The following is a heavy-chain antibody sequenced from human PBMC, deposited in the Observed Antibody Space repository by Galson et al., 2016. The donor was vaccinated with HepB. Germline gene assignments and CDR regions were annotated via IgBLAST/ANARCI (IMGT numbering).Heavy chain of an antibody. CDR3: ARGSNYFDYYYYGMDV. D-gene: IGHD4-11*01. Sequence: SLRLSCAASGFTFSSYWMNWVRQAPGKGLEWVAVIWYDGSNKYYADSVKGRFTISRDNSKNTLYLQMNSLRAEDTAVYYCARGSNYFDYYYYGMDVWGQGTTVTVSS. J-gene: IGHJ6*02. CDR1: GFTFSSYW. CDR2: IWYDGSNK. V-gene: IGHV3-33*08.